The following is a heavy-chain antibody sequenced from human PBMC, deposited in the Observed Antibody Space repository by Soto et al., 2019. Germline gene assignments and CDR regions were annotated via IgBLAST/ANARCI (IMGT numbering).Heavy chain of an antibody. Sequence: SVKVSCKASGGTFSSYAISWVRQAPGQGLEWMGGIIPIFGTANYAQKFQGRVTITADKSTSTAYMELSSLRSEDTAVYYCARDKSPILTGYYMPCYFDYWGQGXLVTVYS. V-gene: IGHV1-69*06. CDR2: IIPIFGTA. D-gene: IGHD3-9*01. CDR1: GGTFSSYA. J-gene: IGHJ4*02. CDR3: ARDKSPILTGYYMPCYFDY.